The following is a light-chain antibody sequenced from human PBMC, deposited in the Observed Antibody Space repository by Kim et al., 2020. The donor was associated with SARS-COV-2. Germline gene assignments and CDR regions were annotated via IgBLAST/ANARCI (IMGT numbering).Light chain of an antibody. CDR2: DVT. CDR3: SSYTSSSTLGV. Sequence: QSALTQPASVSGSPGQSITISCTGTSSDVGRYNYVSWYQQYPGKAPKVMIYDVTNRPSGVSDRFSGSKSGNTASLTISGLQAEDEADYYCSSYTSSSTLGVFGGGTQLTVL. J-gene: IGLJ2*01. V-gene: IGLV2-14*03. CDR1: SSDVGRYNY.